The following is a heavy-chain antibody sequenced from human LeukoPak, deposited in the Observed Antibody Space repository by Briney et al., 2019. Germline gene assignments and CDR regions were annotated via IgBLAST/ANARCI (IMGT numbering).Heavy chain of an antibody. CDR3: ARDGTGTPNDY. CDR1: GFTVSSNY. V-gene: IGHV3-53*01. Sequence: GGSLRLSCAASGFTVSSNYMSWVRQAPGKGLEWVSVIYSGDSTYYADSVKGRFTNSRDNSKNTLYLQMNSLRAEDTAVYYCARDGTGTPNDYWGQGTLVTVSS. D-gene: IGHD1-1*01. CDR2: IYSGDST. J-gene: IGHJ4*02.